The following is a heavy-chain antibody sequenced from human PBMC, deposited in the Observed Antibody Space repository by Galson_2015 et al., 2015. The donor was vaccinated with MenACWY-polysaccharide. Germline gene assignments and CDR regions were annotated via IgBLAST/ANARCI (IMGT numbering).Heavy chain of an antibody. Sequence: QSGAEVKKPGESLTISCKGSGDTFPSSWIGWVRQMPGKGLEWMGIIYPGDSETIYSPSFQGQVTISADKSITTAYLQWSSLKTSDTAMFYCARRGSDYDSSLGRGWYFDLWGRGPLVTVSS. J-gene: IGHJ2*01. CDR1: GDTFPSSW. V-gene: IGHV5-51*03. CDR2: IYPGDSET. D-gene: IGHD3-22*01. CDR3: ARRGSDYDSSLGRGWYFDL.